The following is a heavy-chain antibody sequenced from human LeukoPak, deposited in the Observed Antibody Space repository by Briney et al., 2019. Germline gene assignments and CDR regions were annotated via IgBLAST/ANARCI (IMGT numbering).Heavy chain of an antibody. CDR1: GFTFSSYG. CDR3: ARDLGSDSTTADY. J-gene: IGHJ4*02. CDR2: IWYDGSNK. V-gene: IGHV3-33*01. D-gene: IGHD1-26*01. Sequence: GSLRLSCAASGFTFSSYGMHWVRQAPGKGLEWVAVIWYDGSNKYYADSVKGRFTISRDNSKNTLYLQMNSLRAEDTAVYYCARDLGSDSTTADYWGQGTLVTVSS.